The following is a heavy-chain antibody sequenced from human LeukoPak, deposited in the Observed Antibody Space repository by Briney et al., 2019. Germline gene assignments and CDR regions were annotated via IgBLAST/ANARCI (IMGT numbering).Heavy chain of an antibody. CDR2: IRPSGDNT. Sequence: GGALRLSCAASGFPLRSYDMTWVRQAPGRGLEWVSSIRPSGDNTYYGDSVKGRFTISRDNSKNTVYLEMNNMRVDDTAVYYCARVAGWHWFDPWGQGTLVTVSS. D-gene: IGHD6-19*01. J-gene: IGHJ5*02. V-gene: IGHV3-23*01. CDR3: ARVAGWHWFDP. CDR1: GFPLRSYD.